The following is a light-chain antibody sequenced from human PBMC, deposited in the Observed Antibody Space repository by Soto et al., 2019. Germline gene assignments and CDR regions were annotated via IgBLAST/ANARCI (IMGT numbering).Light chain of an antibody. CDR3: QQYDGYPWT. V-gene: IGKV1-5*03. J-gene: IGKJ1*01. Sequence: DIQMTQSPSTLSASVGDRVTITCRASQSINSWLAWYQQKPGKAPKLIIYKASTLQSGVPSSFSGSGSGTEFTLTISSLQPDDFATYYCQQYDGYPWTFGQGTKLEIK. CDR2: KAS. CDR1: QSINSW.